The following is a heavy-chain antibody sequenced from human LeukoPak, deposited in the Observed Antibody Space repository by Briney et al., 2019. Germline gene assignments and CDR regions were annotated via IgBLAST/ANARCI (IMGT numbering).Heavy chain of an antibody. J-gene: IGHJ4*02. CDR1: GFTFSDYH. V-gene: IGHV3-11*04. D-gene: IGHD3-16*01. Sequence: GGSLRLSCAASGFTFSDYHMSWFRQAPGKGLEWLSYITSSGSTIYYADSVMGRFTISRDNAKNSLYLQTNSLRADDTAVYYCARCSDWGGDYWGQGTLVTVSS. CDR3: ARCSDWGGDY. CDR2: ITSSGSTI.